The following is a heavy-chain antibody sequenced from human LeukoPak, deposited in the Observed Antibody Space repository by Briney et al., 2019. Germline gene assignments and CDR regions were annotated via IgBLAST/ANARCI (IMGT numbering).Heavy chain of an antibody. J-gene: IGHJ4*02. CDR2: IRSDGGTI. D-gene: IGHD3-10*01. CDR3: ARETTASGNFFDS. V-gene: IGHV3-74*01. CDR1: GFIFSNHW. Sequence: GGSLRLSCAASGFIFSNHWMHWVRQTPGKGLVWVSRIRSDGGTIDYADSVRGRFTISRDNAKNTLSLQMNSLRAEDTAVYYCARETTASGNFFDSWGQGTLVTVSS.